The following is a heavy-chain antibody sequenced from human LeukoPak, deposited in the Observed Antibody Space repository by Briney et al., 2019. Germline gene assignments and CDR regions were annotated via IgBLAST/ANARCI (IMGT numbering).Heavy chain of an antibody. J-gene: IGHJ6*03. CDR3: AKDISGSTSKYYYYMDV. Sequence: PGGSLRLSCAASGFTFSSYGMHWVRQAPGKGLEWVAFIRYDGSNKYYADSVKGRFTISRDNSKNTLYLQMNSLRAEDTAVYYCAKDISGSTSKYYYYMDVWGKGTTVTVSS. CDR2: IRYDGSNK. D-gene: IGHD1-26*01. CDR1: GFTFSSYG. V-gene: IGHV3-30*02.